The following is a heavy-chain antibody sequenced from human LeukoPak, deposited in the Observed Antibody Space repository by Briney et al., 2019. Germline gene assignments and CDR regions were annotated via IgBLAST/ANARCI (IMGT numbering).Heavy chain of an antibody. CDR2: IIPIFGTA. CDR1: GGTFSSYA. D-gene: IGHD3/OR15-3a*01. V-gene: IGHV1-69*05. CDR3: ASGTGYYYYGMDV. J-gene: IGHJ6*02. Sequence: ASVKVSCKASGGTFSSYAISWVRQAPGQGLEWMGGIIPIFGTANYAQKFQGRVTMTRDTSTSTVYMELSSLRSEDTAVYYCASGTGYYYYGMDVWGQGTTVTVSS.